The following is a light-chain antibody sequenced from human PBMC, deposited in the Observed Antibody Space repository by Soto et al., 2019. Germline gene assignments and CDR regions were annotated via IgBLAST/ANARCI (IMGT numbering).Light chain of an antibody. CDR1: QSVGNL. J-gene: IGKJ2*01. CDR3: QKSGS. V-gene: IGKV3-11*01. CDR2: DVV. Sequence: EIVLTQSPVTLSVSPGERATLSCRASQSVGNLLAWYQQRPGQAPRLFMYDVVNRATGIPARFSGSGSGTDFTLTISSLETEDSAVYYCQKSGSFGQGTKLEIK.